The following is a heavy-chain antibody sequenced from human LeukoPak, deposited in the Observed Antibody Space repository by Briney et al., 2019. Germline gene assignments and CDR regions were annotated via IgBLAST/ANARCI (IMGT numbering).Heavy chain of an antibody. Sequence: GGSLRLSCAASGFTFSSYAMTWVRQAPGKGLEWVSTISDNGGSTHYADSVKGRFTNSRDNSKNTLYLQMNSLRAEDTAVYYCARDNTVTNDYWGQGTLVTVSS. CDR1: GFTFSSYA. J-gene: IGHJ4*02. V-gene: IGHV3-23*01. CDR3: ARDNTVTNDY. CDR2: ISDNGGST. D-gene: IGHD4-17*01.